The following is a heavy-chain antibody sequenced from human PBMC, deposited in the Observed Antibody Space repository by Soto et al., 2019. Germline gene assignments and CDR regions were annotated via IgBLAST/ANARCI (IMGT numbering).Heavy chain of an antibody. CDR2: IIPIFGTA. CDR1: GGTFSSYA. Sequence: SVKVSCKASGGTFSSYAISWVRQAPGQGLEWMGGIIPIFGTANYAQKFQGRVTITADKPTSTAYMELSSLRSEDTAVYYCAIDSSGSDDALDIWGQGTMVTVSS. J-gene: IGHJ3*02. D-gene: IGHD3-22*01. V-gene: IGHV1-69*06. CDR3: AIDSSGSDDALDI.